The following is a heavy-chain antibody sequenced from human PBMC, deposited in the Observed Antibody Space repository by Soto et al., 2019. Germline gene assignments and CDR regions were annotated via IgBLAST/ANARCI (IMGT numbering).Heavy chain of an antibody. CDR1: GYTFTSYA. CDR3: ARVVDDYGGNSTDFDY. D-gene: IGHD4-17*01. CDR2: INAGNGNT. J-gene: IGHJ4*02. Sequence: ASVKVSCKASGYTFTSYAMHWVRQAPGQRLEWMGWINAGNGNTKYSQKFQGRVTITRDTSASTAYMELSSLRSEDTAVYYCARVVDDYGGNSTDFDYWGQGTLVTAPQ. V-gene: IGHV1-3*01.